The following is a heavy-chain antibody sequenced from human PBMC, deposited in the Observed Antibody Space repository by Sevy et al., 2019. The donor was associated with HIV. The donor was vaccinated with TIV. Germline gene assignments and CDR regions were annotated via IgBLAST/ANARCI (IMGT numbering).Heavy chain of an antibody. V-gene: IGHV3-30-3*01. CDR1: GFAFTNYYA. J-gene: IGHJ6*02. D-gene: IGHD4-17*01. CDR2: ISFDENDK. Sequence: GGSLRLSCAASGFAFTNYYAMHWVRQAPGKGLEWVALISFDENDKYYADSVKGGFTISRDNFKNTLYLQMNSLTTEDTAVYYCARPRANYVDNYFFYAMDVWGQGTTVTVSS. CDR3: ARPRANYVDNYFFYAMDV.